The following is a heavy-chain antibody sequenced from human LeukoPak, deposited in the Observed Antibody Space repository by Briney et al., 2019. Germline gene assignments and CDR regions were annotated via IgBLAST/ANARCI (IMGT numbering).Heavy chain of an antibody. V-gene: IGHV4-34*01. J-gene: IGHJ4*02. CDR2: INHRGST. CDR1: GGSFSGYY. CDR3: ARGPRLWFGELSKYYFDY. Sequence: AETLSLTCAVYGGSFSGYYWSWIRQPPGKGLEWIGEINHRGSTNYNPSLKSRVTISVDTSKNQFSLKLSSVTGADTAVYYCARGPRLWFGELSKYYFDYCGQGTLVTVSS. D-gene: IGHD3-10*01.